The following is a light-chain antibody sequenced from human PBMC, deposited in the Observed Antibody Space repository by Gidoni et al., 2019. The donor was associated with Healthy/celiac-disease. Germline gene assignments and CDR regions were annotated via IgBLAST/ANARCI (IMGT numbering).Light chain of an antibody. J-gene: IGKJ1*01. CDR3: QQDYNLPLT. Sequence: ELVMTQSPATLSLSPGERATLSCRASQSVSSSYLSWYQQKPGQAPRLLIYGASTRATGSPARFSGSGSGTDFTLTISSLQPEDFAVYYWQQDYNLPLTFGQGTKVEIK. CDR2: GAS. V-gene: IGKV3D-7*01. CDR1: QSVSSSY.